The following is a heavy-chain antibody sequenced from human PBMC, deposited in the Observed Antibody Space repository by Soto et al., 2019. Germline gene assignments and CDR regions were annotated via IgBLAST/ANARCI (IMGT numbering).Heavy chain of an antibody. CDR3: ARDHDNYGDKRDY. V-gene: IGHV3-7*01. CDR2: INQDGSEK. D-gene: IGHD4-17*01. Sequence: EVQVVESGGGLVQPGGSLRLSCAGSGFTFSRYWMTWVRQAPGKGLEWVANINQDGSEKYYLDSVKGRFTISRDNAKNSVSLQLNSLRVEDTALYHCARDHDNYGDKRDYWGQGTLFTVSS. J-gene: IGHJ4*02. CDR1: GFTFSRYW.